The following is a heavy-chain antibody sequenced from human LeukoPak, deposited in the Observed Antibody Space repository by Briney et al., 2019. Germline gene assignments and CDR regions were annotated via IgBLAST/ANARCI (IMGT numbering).Heavy chain of an antibody. J-gene: IGHJ6*04. V-gene: IGHV3-7*01. D-gene: IGHD3-10*01. CDR1: GFTSSSFW. Sequence: PGGSLRLSCAASGFTSSSFWMSWVRQAPGKGLEWVASIKQVGSEKYYVDSVKGRFTISRDNAKKSLYLQMNSLRAEDTAGYYCARGGSGFFGWGKRTTVTASS. CDR2: IKQVGSEK. CDR3: ARGGSGFFG.